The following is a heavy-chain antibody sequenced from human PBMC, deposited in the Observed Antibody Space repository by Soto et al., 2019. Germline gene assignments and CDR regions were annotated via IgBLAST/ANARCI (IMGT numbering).Heavy chain of an antibody. CDR1: G. Sequence: GMGCVGSATGQGLEWMGWISGYNGDTNYAQKFQGRVTMTVDTSTTTAFMELTSLTSDDRAVYYCAKNGQPPYYYYGMDVWGQGTTVTVSS. J-gene: IGHJ6*02. D-gene: IGHD2-8*01. CDR3: AKNGQPPYYYYGMDV. V-gene: IGHV1-18*01. CDR2: ISGYNGDT.